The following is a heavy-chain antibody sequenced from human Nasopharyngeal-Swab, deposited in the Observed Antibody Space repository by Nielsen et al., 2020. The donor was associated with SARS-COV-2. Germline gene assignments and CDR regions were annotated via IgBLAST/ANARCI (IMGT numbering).Heavy chain of an antibody. V-gene: IGHV1-24*01. CDR2: FDPEDGET. CDR3: ATGHLPLAYYDSSAHGWY. J-gene: IGHJ4*02. D-gene: IGHD3-22*01. CDR1: GYTLTELS. Sequence: ALVKVSCKVSGYTLTELSMHWVRQAPGKGLEWMGGFDPEDGETIYAQKFQGRVTMTEDTSTDTAYMELSSLRSEDTAVYYCATGHLPLAYYDSSAHGWYWGQGTLVTVSS.